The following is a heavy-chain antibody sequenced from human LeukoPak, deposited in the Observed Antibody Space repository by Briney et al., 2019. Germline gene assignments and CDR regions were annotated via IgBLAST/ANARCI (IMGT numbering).Heavy chain of an antibody. CDR3: ATHDSSGYFDY. V-gene: IGHV3-30-3*01. J-gene: IGHJ4*02. Sequence: GRSLRLSCAASGFTFSSYAMHWVRQAPGKGLEWVAVISYDGSNKYYADSVKGRFTISRDNSKNTLYPQMNSLRAEDTAVYYCATHDSSGYFDYWGQGTLVTVSS. D-gene: IGHD3-22*01. CDR1: GFTFSSYA. CDR2: ISYDGSNK.